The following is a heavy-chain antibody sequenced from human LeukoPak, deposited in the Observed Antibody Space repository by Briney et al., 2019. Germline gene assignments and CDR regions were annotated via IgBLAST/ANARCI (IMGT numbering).Heavy chain of an antibody. CDR2: ISGYNGYT. V-gene: IGHV1-18*01. CDR1: GGTFSSYA. CDR3: ARDLKRGYSSGRYSWGTGSSNDY. D-gene: IGHD6-19*01. Sequence: ASVKVSCKASGGTFSSYAISWVRQAPGQGLEWMGWISGYNGYTKYVEKFQGRVTMTTDTSTSTAYMELRSLRSDDTAVYYCARDLKRGYSSGRYSWGTGSSNDYWGQGTLVTVSS. J-gene: IGHJ4*02.